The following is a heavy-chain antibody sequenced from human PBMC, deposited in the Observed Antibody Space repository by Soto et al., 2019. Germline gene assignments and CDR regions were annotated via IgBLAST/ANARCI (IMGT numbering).Heavy chain of an antibody. Sequence: NPSETLSLTCAVSGGSISSGGYSWSWIRQPPGKGLEWIGYIYHSGSTYYNPSLKSRVTISVDRSKNQFSLKLSSVTAADTAVYYCARVVIREKSGITMVRGLDWFDPWGQGTLVTVSS. CDR1: GGSISSGGYS. CDR2: IYHSGST. D-gene: IGHD3-10*01. V-gene: IGHV4-30-2*01. CDR3: ARVVIREKSGITMVRGLDWFDP. J-gene: IGHJ5*02.